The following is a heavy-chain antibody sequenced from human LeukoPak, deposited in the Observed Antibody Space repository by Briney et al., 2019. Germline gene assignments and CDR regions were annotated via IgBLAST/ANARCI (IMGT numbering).Heavy chain of an antibody. Sequence: GGSLRLSCAASGFTFSSYSMNWVRQAPGKGLEWVSYISSSSSTIYYADSVKGRFTISRDNAKNSLYLQMNSLRAEDTALYYCARDLVGATGGGNYWGQGTLVTVSS. V-gene: IGHV3-48*01. CDR2: ISSSSSTI. J-gene: IGHJ4*02. D-gene: IGHD1-26*01. CDR3: ARDLVGATGGGNY. CDR1: GFTFSSYS.